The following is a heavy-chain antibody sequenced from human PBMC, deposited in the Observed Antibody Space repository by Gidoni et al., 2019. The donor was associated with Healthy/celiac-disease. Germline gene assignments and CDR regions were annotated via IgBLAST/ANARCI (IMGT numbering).Heavy chain of an antibody. D-gene: IGHD3-16*02. J-gene: IGHJ3*02. CDR2: IGYDGSNK. CDR1: GFPFSGYG. V-gene: IGHV3-33*01. CDR3: AREDYDYVWGSYRPDAFDI. Sequence: QVQLVESGGGVVQPGRSLRLSCAASGFPFSGYGMHWVRQAPGKGLEWVAVIGYDGSNKYYADSVKGRFTNSRDNSKNTLYLQMNSLRAEDTAVYYCAREDYDYVWGSYRPDAFDIWGQGTMVTVSS.